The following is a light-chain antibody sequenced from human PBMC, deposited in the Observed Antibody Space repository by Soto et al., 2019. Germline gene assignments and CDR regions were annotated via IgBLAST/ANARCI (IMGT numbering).Light chain of an antibody. J-gene: IGKJ4*01. Sequence: DVQMTQSPSTLSVSVGDSVTITCRASQSISSWVAWYQHKPGKAPNLLIYKASSLGSGVPSKFSGSGSGTEFTLTISSLQPDDSATYYCQQYNDYSLAFGGGTKVEIK. CDR3: QQYNDYSLA. CDR1: QSISSW. V-gene: IGKV1-5*03. CDR2: KAS.